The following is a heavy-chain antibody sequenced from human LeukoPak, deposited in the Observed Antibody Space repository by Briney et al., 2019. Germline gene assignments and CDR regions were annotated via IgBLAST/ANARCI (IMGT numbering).Heavy chain of an antibody. CDR2: LYSGGDT. V-gene: IGHV3-53*05. CDR3: AKERSNWREIDY. J-gene: IGHJ4*02. CDR1: GFTVGTKY. D-gene: IGHD6-13*01. Sequence: AGGSLRLSCAASGFTVGTKYMNWVRQAPGKGLEWVSILYSGGDTYYADSVKGRFTISRDNSRNTLSLQMNSLRAEDTAVYYCAKERSNWREIDYWGQGTLVTVSS.